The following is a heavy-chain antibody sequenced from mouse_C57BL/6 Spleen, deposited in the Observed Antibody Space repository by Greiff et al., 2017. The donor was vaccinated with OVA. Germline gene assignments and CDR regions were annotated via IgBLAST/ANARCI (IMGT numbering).Heavy chain of an antibody. CDR3: ARFHSGYAY. CDR1: GYAFSSSW. CDR2: IYPGDGDT. Sequence: VQLQESGPELVKPGASVKISCKASGYAFSSSWMNWVKQRPGKGLEWIGRIYPGDGDTNYNGKFKGKATLTADKSSSTAYMQLSSLTSEDSAVYFCARFHSGYAYWGQGTLVTVSA. D-gene: IGHD3-2*02. J-gene: IGHJ3*01. V-gene: IGHV1-82*01.